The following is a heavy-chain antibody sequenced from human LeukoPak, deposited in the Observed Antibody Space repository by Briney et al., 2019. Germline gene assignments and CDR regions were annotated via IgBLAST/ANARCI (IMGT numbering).Heavy chain of an antibody. V-gene: IGHV3-7*01. CDR3: ARDRGWSQTYGSGTYGLDY. Sequence: GGSLRLSCAASGFTFSRYWMSWVRQAPGKGLEWVANIKLGGSEKYYVDSVKGRFTISRDNAKNSMYLQMNSLRAGDTAVYYCARDRGWSQTYGSGTYGLDYWGQGTLVTVSS. CDR1: GFTFSRYW. D-gene: IGHD3-10*01. J-gene: IGHJ4*02. CDR2: IKLGGSEK.